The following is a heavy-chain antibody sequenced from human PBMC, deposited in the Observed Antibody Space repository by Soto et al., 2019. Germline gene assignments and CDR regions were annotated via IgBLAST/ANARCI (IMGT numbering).Heavy chain of an antibody. CDR2: VNHRGSP. CDR3: ARRLPKRVLEMSGCWDY. Sequence: QVQLQQWGAGLLKPSETLSLTCAVYGGSFRGYYWNWIRQVPGKGLEWNGEVNHRGSPNYSPSLKSRVTMALDTSKNQFSLRLTSVTAADTAVYYCARRLPKRVLEMSGCWDYWGQGTLVTVSS. V-gene: IGHV4-34*01. CDR1: GGSFRGYY. J-gene: IGHJ4*02. D-gene: IGHD1-1*01.